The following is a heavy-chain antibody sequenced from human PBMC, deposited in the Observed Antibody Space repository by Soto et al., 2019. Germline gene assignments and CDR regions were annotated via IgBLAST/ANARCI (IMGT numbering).Heavy chain of an antibody. D-gene: IGHD4-17*01. Sequence: SETLSLTCTVSGGSISSGGYYWTWIRHHPEKGLEWIGYIYYTGNTYYNPSLKSRVTMSVDTSKNQFSLKLSSVTAADTAVYYCARDYGDYFDYWGQGTLVTVSS. CDR3: ARDYGDYFDY. V-gene: IGHV4-31*03. CDR1: GGSISSGGYY. J-gene: IGHJ4*02. CDR2: IYYTGNT.